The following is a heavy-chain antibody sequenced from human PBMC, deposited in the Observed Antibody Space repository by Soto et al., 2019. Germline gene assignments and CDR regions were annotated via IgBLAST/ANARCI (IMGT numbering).Heavy chain of an antibody. D-gene: IGHD3-10*01. CDR3: AADSPGSSLYGMDV. Sequence: SVKVSCKASGFTFTSSAVQWVRQARGQRLEWIGWIVVGSGNTNYAQKFQERVTITRGMSTSTAYMELSSLRSEDTAVYYCAADSPGSSLYGMDVWGQGTTVTVS. CDR1: GFTFTSSA. CDR2: IVVGSGNT. J-gene: IGHJ6*02. V-gene: IGHV1-58*01.